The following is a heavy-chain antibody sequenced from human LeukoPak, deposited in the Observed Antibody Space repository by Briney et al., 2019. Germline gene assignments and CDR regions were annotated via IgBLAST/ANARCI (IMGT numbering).Heavy chain of an antibody. CDR3: ARETPDGYDY. J-gene: IGHJ4*02. D-gene: IGHD5-24*01. V-gene: IGHV3-30*02. Sequence: GGSLRLSCAASGFTFSGYGMHWVRQAPGKGLEWVTYIRYDGSNKYYADSVKGRFTISRDNAKNSLYLQMNSLRAEDTAIFYCARETPDGYDYWGQGTLVTVSS. CDR2: IRYDGSNK. CDR1: GFTFSGYG.